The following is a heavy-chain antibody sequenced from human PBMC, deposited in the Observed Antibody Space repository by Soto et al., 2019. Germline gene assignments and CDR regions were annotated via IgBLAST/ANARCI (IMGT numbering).Heavy chain of an antibody. V-gene: IGHV4-59*01. CDR2: MSYSGRT. J-gene: IGHJ6*02. D-gene: IGHD1-7*01. CDR3: VRRRGEGGLTGTTAQTYYYNAMDV. Sequence: SETLSLTCTVSGGSISSYYWTWIRQPPGKGLEWIGYMSYSGRTNYNPSLKSRVTLSVDTSTNHFSLKLSSVTAADTAVYYCVRRRGEGGLTGTTAQTYYYNAMDVWGQGTTVTVSS. CDR1: GGSISSYY.